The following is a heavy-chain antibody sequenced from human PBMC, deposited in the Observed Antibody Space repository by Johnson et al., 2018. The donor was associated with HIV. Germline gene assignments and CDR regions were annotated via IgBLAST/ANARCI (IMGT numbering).Heavy chain of an antibody. CDR1: GFTFDDYG. CDR3: ARERDTDIAGDAFDI. CDR2: ISGSGGST. Sequence: EVQLVESGGGVVRPGGSLRLSCAASGFTFDDYGMSWVRQAPGKGLEWVSGISGSGGSTFYADSVKGRFTISRDNSKNTLNLQMNSLRAEDTAVYYCARERDTDIAGDAFDIWGQGTMVTVSS. V-gene: IGHV3-20*04. D-gene: IGHD5-18*01. J-gene: IGHJ3*02.